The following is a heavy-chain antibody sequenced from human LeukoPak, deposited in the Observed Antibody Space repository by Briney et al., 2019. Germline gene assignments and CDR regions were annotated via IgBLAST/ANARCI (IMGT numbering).Heavy chain of an antibody. J-gene: IGHJ6*02. CDR1: GSTFSRDD. Sequence: GGSLRLSCAVSGSTFSRDDMNWVRQVAGKGLEWVSSIGFAGDAYYVDSVKGRFTVSRENAKNSLYLQMNSLRAGDTAVYYCTRDLGGHGMDVWGQGTTVTASS. D-gene: IGHD7-27*01. V-gene: IGHV3-13*01. CDR3: TRDLGGHGMDV. CDR2: IGFAGDA.